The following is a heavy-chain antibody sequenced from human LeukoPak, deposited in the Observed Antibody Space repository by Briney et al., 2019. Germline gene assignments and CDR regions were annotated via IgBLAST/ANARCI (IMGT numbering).Heavy chain of an antibody. V-gene: IGHV3-48*03. J-gene: IGHJ4*02. D-gene: IGHD6-19*01. CDR2: ISSSGSTI. Sequence: GGSLRLSCAASGFTFSSYEMNWVRQAPGKGLEWVSYISSSGSTIYYADSVQGRFTISRDSAKNSLFLQMNSLRAEDTAVYYCARGGKQWRGGNYFDSWGQGTLVAVSS. CDR1: GFTFSSYE. CDR3: ARGGKQWRGGNYFDS.